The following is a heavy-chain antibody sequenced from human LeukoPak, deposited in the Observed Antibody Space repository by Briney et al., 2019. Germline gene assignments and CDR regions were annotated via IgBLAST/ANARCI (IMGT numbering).Heavy chain of an antibody. CDR1: GFIFSDYY. CDR2: IGSSGGTI. J-gene: IGHJ4*02. Sequence: PGGSLRFSCAASGFIFSDYYMSWIRQAPGKGLEWVSYIGSSGGTIFYADSLKGRFTISRDNAKNSLYLQMNSLRAEDTAVYYCARGRDSSSWLPLDYWGQGTLVTVSS. D-gene: IGHD6-13*01. CDR3: ARGRDSSSWLPLDY. V-gene: IGHV3-11*04.